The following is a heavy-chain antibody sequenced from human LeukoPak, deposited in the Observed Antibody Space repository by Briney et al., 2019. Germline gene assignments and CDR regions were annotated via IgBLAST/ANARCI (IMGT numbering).Heavy chain of an antibody. J-gene: IGHJ5*02. CDR3: ARGRLGSGWDWFDP. CDR1: GGSISSYY. Sequence: PSETLSLTCTVSGGSISSYYWSWIRQPPGKGLEWIGYIYYSGSTNYNPSLKSRVTISVDTSKNQFSLKLSSVTAADTAVYYCARGRLGSGWDWFDPWGQGTLVTASS. V-gene: IGHV4-59*12. D-gene: IGHD6-19*01. CDR2: IYYSGST.